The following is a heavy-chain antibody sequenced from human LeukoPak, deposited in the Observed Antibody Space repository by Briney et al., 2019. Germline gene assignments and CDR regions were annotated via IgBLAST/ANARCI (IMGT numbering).Heavy chain of an antibody. CDR3: AREISNYPYYYYYMDV. CDR2: IYYSGST. D-gene: IGHD1-7*01. J-gene: IGHJ6*03. V-gene: IGHV4-30-4*08. Sequence: PSETLSLTCTVSGGSISSGDYYWSWIRQPPGKGLEWIGYIYYSGSTYYNPSLKSRVTISVDTSKNQFSLKLSSVTAADTAVYYCAREISNYPYYYYYMDVWGKGTTVTVSS. CDR1: GGSISSGDYY.